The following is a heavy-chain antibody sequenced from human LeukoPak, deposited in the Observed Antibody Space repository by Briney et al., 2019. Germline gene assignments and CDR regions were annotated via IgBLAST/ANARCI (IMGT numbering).Heavy chain of an antibody. J-gene: IGHJ4*02. CDR3: AKNKHDSSGYYSAPFDY. D-gene: IGHD3-22*01. V-gene: IGHV3-30*18. CDR1: GFTFSSNG. Sequence: GGSLRLSCAASGFTFSSNGMHWVRQAPGKGLEWVAVISYDGSNKYYADSVKGRFTISRDNSKNTLYLQMNSLRAEDTAVYYCAKNKHDSSGYYSAPFDYWGQGTLVTVSS. CDR2: ISYDGSNK.